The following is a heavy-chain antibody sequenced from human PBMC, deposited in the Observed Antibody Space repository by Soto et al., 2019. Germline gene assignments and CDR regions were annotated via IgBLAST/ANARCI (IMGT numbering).Heavy chain of an antibody. CDR3: ARGVRTTYYFDY. J-gene: IGHJ4*02. V-gene: IGHV1-2*02. Sequence: ASVKVSCKASGYTFTGYYMHWVRQAPGQGLEWMGWINPNSGDTNYAQKFQGRVTMTRGTSISTAYMELSRLRSDETAVYYCARGVRTTYYFDYWGQGTLVTVSS. CDR2: INPNSGDT. CDR1: GYTFTGYY. D-gene: IGHD4-17*01.